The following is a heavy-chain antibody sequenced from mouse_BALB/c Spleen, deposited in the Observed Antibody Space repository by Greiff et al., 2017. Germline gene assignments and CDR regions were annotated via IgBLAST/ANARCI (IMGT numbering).Heavy chain of an antibody. V-gene: IGHV1S81*02. CDR1: GYTFTSYW. CDR3: ARGGYDDWYFDV. CDR2: INPSNGRT. Sequence: QQSCKASGYTFTSYWMHWVKQRPGQGLEWIGEINPSNGRTNYNEKFKSKATLTVDKSSSTAYMQLSSLTSEDSAVYYCARGGYDDWYFDVWGAGTTVTVSS. D-gene: IGHD2-14*01. J-gene: IGHJ1*01.